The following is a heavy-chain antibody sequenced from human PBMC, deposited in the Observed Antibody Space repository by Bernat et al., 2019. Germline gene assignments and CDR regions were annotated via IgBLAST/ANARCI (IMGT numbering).Heavy chain of an antibody. J-gene: IGHJ4*02. CDR3: ASAPRIAAALSGNFDY. CDR1: GYTFTSYD. Sequence: QVQLVQSGAEVKKPGASVKVSCKASGYTFTSYDINWVRQATGQGLDWMGWMNPNSGNKGYAQKFQGRVPMTRNTSISTAYMDLSSLGSEDTAVYYCASAPRIAAALSGNFDYWGQGTLVTVSS. D-gene: IGHD6-13*01. V-gene: IGHV1-8*01. CDR2: MNPNSGNK.